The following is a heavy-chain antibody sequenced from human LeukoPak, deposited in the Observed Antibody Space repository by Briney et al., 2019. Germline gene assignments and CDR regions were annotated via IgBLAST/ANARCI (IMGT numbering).Heavy chain of an antibody. CDR2: ISYDGSNK. CDR1: GFTFSSYG. Sequence: TGGSLRLSCAASGFTFSSYGMHWVRQAPGKGLEWVAVISYDGSNKYYADSVKGRFTISRDNSKNTLYLQMNSLRAEDTAVYYCAKEERYPFGYSSGWYVDYWGQGTLVTVSS. J-gene: IGHJ4*02. CDR3: AKEERYPFGYSSGWYVDY. V-gene: IGHV3-30*18. D-gene: IGHD6-19*01.